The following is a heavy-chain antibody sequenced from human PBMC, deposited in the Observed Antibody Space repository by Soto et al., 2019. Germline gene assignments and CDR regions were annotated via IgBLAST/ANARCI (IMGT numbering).Heavy chain of an antibody. V-gene: IGHV3-48*01. CDR2: ISSSSTTK. CDR3: ARDGCSGSNCLNWFDP. CDR1: GFPFSGYS. D-gene: IGHD2-15*01. J-gene: IGHJ5*02. Sequence: GGSLRLSCAAAGFPFSGYSMNWVRQAPGKGLEWVSYISSSSTTKYYADSVKGRFTISRDNAKNSLYLQMNSLRAEDTAVYYCARDGCSGSNCLNWFDPWGQGTLVTVSS.